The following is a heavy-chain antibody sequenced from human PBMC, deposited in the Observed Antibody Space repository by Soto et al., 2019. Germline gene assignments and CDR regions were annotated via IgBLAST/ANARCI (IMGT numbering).Heavy chain of an antibody. J-gene: IGHJ4*02. CDR2: VNHRGNA. CDR1: GGSLTNYY. CDR3: ARRPEYNDYVWDS. D-gene: IGHD3-16*01. Sequence: QVRLQQWGAGLLRPSETLSLTCAVYGGSLTNYYWSWIRQPPGKGLEWIGEVNHRGNANHNPTLKGRGATLVDTSKNHFSLNLNSVTAADTAVYYCARRPEYNDYVWDSWGQGTLVTVSS. V-gene: IGHV4-34*01.